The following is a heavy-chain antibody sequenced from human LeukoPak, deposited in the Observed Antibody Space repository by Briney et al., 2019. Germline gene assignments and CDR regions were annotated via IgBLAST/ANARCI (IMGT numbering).Heavy chain of an antibody. J-gene: IGHJ4*02. Sequence: GGSLRLSCAASGFTFNTYSMNWVRQAPGKGLEWLSYITSTSYAMYYADSVKGRFTISRDNARDSLYLQMNSLRAEDTAVYYCARVAPGHDVGRGYFDYWGQGTLVTVSS. CDR3: ARVAPGHDVGRGYFDY. D-gene: IGHD2-21*01. V-gene: IGHV3-48*01. CDR2: ITSTSYAM. CDR1: GFTFNTYS.